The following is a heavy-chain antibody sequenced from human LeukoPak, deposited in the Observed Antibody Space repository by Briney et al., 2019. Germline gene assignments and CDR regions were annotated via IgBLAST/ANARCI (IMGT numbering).Heavy chain of an antibody. D-gene: IGHD2-2*01. J-gene: IGHJ4*02. CDR1: GFNFNSYA. CDR3: ARGQTSLGDY. V-gene: IGHV3-21*01. Sequence: GGSLRLSCAASGFNFNSYAMTWVRQASGQGLEWVSSVSASSNVVYYADSVKGRFTISRDNAKNSLSLQMHSLRVEDTAVYYCARGQTSLGDYWGQGTLVTVSS. CDR2: VSASSNVV.